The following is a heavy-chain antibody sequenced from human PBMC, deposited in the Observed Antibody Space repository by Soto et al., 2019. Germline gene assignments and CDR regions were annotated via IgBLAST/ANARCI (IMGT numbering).Heavy chain of an antibody. CDR3: ARVGSKSFYYATDV. V-gene: IGHV4-59*01. CDR1: GGSISGFC. CDR2: ICSGGTT. J-gene: IGHJ6*02. Sequence: QLQESGPGLVKPSETLSLTCTVSGGSISGFCWSWIRQPPGQGLEWIGYICSGGTTNYNPSLKRRATMSVDTSKTQFYLKLTSVTAADTAVYYGARVGSKSFYYATDVWGQGTTVTVSS. D-gene: IGHD4-4*01.